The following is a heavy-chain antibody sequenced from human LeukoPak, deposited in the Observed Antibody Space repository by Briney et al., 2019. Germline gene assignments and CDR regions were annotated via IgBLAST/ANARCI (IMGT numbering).Heavy chain of an antibody. Sequence: SVKVSCKASGGTFSSYAISWVRQAPGQGLEWMGAIIPIFGTANYAQKFQGRVTITADESTSTAYMELSSLRSEDTAVYYCARVLVRRPYYYYGMDVWGQGTTVTVSS. D-gene: IGHD3-3*02. V-gene: IGHV1-69*13. CDR1: GGTFSSYA. J-gene: IGHJ6*02. CDR2: IIPIFGTA. CDR3: ARVLVRRPYYYYGMDV.